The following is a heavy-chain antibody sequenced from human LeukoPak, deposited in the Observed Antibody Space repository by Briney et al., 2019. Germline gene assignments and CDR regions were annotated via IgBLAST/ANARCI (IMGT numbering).Heavy chain of an antibody. D-gene: IGHD6-13*01. V-gene: IGHV1-46*01. Sequence: ASVKVSCKASGYTFTSYYIHWVRQAPGQGLEWMGIISPSGGSTTYAQKFQDRVTMTGDTSTSTVYMELSSLRSEDTAVYYCARDLFIATSGEGPGYWGQGTLVTVSS. CDR3: ARDLFIATSGEGPGY. CDR2: ISPSGGST. CDR1: GYTFTSYY. J-gene: IGHJ4*02.